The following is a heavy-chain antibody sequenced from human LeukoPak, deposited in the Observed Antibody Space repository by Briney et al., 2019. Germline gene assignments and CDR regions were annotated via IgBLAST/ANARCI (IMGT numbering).Heavy chain of an antibody. CDR2: NTSAGAP. Sequence: GGSLRLSCAASGFIFSNYAVMWFRQAPGQGLEWVSANTSAGAPRYADSVKGRFTISRDNSKNTLYLQMNSLRAEDTAQYFCARDPNGDYIGAFEFWGQGTGVTVSS. J-gene: IGHJ3*01. CDR3: ARDPNGDYIGAFEF. CDR1: GFIFSNYA. V-gene: IGHV3-23*01. D-gene: IGHD4-17*01.